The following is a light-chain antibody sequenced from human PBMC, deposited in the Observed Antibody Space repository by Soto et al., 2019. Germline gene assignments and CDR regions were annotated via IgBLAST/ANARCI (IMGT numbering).Light chain of an antibody. V-gene: IGKV1-16*02. J-gene: IGKJ4*01. Sequence: DIQMTQSPSSLSASVGDTVTITCRASQDIGNFFAWFQQKPGTAPKSLISAASSLQSGVPSKFSVSGSGTDLNLSYNSLQPEDVATYYSQQYHSWPATFGGGTKVEI. CDR3: QQYHSWPAT. CDR1: QDIGNF. CDR2: AAS.